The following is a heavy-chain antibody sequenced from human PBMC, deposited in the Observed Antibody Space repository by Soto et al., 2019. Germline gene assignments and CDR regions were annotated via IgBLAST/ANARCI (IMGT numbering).Heavy chain of an antibody. D-gene: IGHD1-1*01. V-gene: IGHV3-15*01. CDR2: IKGKTEGGTT. CDR3: TTDPHSTGTKY. J-gene: IGHJ4*02. CDR1: GFILSDVW. Sequence: GGSLRLSCAASGFILSDVWMSWVRQAPGAGLEWVGRIKGKTEGGTTDYAAPVKGRFTISRDASKKTLYLQMNSLKTEDTAVYYCTTDPHSTGTKYWGQGTLVTVSS.